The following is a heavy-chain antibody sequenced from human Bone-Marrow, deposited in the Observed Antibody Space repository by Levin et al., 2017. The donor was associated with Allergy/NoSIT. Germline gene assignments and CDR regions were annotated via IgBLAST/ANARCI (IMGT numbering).Heavy chain of an antibody. CDR1: GGSFRDSY. Sequence: SQTLSLTCAVYGGSFRDSYWSWIRQPPGKGLEWIGEINHSGSTNYNPSLKSRVTISVDTSKNQFSLKLNSVTAADTAVYYCARGGYSYGYGYWGQGTLVTVSS. D-gene: IGHD5-18*01. V-gene: IGHV4-34*01. CDR2: INHSGST. J-gene: IGHJ4*02. CDR3: ARGGYSYGYGY.